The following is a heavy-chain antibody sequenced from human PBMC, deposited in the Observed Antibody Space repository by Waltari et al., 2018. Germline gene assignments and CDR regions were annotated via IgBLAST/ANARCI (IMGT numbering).Heavy chain of an antibody. CDR1: GLSSINSW. CDR3: TRGGRDSSWYWRD. J-gene: IGHJ4*02. D-gene: IGHD6-13*01. V-gene: IGHV3-7*01. Sequence: EVQLVESGGGLAQPGGSLRLPGSASGLSSINSWMTWVRQASGKGPEWVANIKQDGSEKYYMDSVKGRFTISRDNAKNSLYLQMNNLRVEDTAVYYCTRGGRDSSWYWRDWGQGTLVTVSS. CDR2: IKQDGSEK.